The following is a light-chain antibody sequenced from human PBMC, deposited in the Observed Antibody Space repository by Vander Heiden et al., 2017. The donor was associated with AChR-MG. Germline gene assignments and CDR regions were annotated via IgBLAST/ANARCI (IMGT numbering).Light chain of an antibody. CDR2: SNN. V-gene: IGLV1-44*01. Sequence: QSVLTQPPSASGTPGQRVTISCSGSSSNIGSNTVTWSQQLPGTAHKLLIYSNNQRPAGVPGRFAGSKSGTSASLAISVLQSEDEADYYCAAWDDSLNGVVFGGGTKLTVL. CDR3: AAWDDSLNGVV. CDR1: SSNIGSNT. J-gene: IGLJ2*01.